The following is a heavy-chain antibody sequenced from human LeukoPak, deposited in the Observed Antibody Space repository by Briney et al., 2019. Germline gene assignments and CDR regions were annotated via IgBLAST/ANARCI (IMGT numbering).Heavy chain of an antibody. CDR3: ARAFGYYAHFDY. V-gene: IGHV3-33*01. Sequence: PGGSLRLSCAASGFTFSSYGMHWVRQAPGKGLEWVAVIWYDGSNKYCADSVKGRFTISRDNSKNTLYLQMNSLRAEDTAVYYCARAFGYYAHFDYWGQGTLVTVSS. CDR1: GFTFSSYG. D-gene: IGHD3-22*01. J-gene: IGHJ4*02. CDR2: IWYDGSNK.